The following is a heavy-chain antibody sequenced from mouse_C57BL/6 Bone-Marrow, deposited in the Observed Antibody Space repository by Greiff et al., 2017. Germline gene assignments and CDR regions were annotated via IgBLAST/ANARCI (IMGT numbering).Heavy chain of an antibody. J-gene: IGHJ1*03. D-gene: IGHD4-1*01. CDR2: IWRGGST. V-gene: IGHV2-5*01. Sequence: QVQLQQSGPGLVQPSQSLSITCTVSGFSLTSYGVHWVHQSPGKGLEWLGVIWRGGSTDYNAAFMSRLSITKDNSKSQVFFKMNSLQADDTAIYXCAKRNWDDWYFDVWGTGTTVTVSS. CDR3: AKRNWDDWYFDV. CDR1: GFSLTSYG.